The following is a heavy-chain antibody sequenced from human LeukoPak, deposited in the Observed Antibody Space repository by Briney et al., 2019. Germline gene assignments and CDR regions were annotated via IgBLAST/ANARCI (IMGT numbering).Heavy chain of an antibody. Sequence: GGSLRLSCAASGFTFSSYAMSWVRLAPGKGLEWVSAISGSGGSTYYADSVKGRFTISRDNSKNTLYLQMNSLRAEDTAVYYCFSYYYDSSGYYGPPYYFDYWGQGTLVTVSS. V-gene: IGHV3-23*01. CDR3: FSYYYDSSGYYGPPYYFDY. CDR2: ISGSGGST. CDR1: GFTFSSYA. J-gene: IGHJ4*02. D-gene: IGHD3-22*01.